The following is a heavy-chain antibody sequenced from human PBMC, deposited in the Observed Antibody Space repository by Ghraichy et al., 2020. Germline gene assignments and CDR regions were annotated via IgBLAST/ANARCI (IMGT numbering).Heavy chain of an antibody. CDR2: INFTGSTT. D-gene: IGHD3-3*01. Sequence: GESLNISCAASGFTFSNYSMNWVRQAPGKGLEWISYINFTGSTTYYADSVKGRFNISRDNAKNSLYLQMNSLRDEDAAVYYCARANYDFWSASNYYYGMDVWGQGTTVTVSS. CDR1: GFTFSNYS. J-gene: IGHJ6*02. V-gene: IGHV3-48*02. CDR3: ARANYDFWSASNYYYGMDV.